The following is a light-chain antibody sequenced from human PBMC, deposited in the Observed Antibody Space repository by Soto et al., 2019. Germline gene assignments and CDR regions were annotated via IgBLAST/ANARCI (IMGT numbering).Light chain of an antibody. CDR3: QQSNS. V-gene: IGKV1-5*03. J-gene: IGKJ2*01. Sequence: DIQMTQSPSTLYASVGDRVTITCRASQSISSWLAWYQQKPGKAPKLLIYKASSLESGVPSMFSGSGSGTEFTLTVSSRSPDDFATYFCQQSNSFGQGTKLEIK. CDR2: KAS. CDR1: QSISSW.